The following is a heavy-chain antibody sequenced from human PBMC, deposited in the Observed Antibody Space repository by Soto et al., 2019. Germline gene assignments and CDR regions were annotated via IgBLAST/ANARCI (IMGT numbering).Heavy chain of an antibody. CDR3: ARGNYYDSSGYL. Sequence: PSETLSLTCTVSGGSVSSGSYYFSCIRQPPGKGLEWIGYIYYSGSTNYNPSLKSRVTISVDTSKNQFSLKLSSVTAADTAVYYCARGNYYDSSGYLWGQGTLVTVSS. J-gene: IGHJ5*02. CDR2: IYYSGST. CDR1: GGSVSSGSYY. D-gene: IGHD3-22*01. V-gene: IGHV4-61*01.